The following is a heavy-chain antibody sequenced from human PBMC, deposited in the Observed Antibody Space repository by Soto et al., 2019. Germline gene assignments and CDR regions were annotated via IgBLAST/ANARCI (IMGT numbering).Heavy chain of an antibody. J-gene: IGHJ4*02. CDR1: GFTFSSYG. D-gene: IGHD2-8*01. CDR3: ARDQTGYCTNGVCFPPALDY. V-gene: IGHV3-33*01. Sequence: GGSLRLSCAASGFTFSSYGMHWVRQAPGKKLEWEAVIWYDGSNKYYADSVKGRFTISRDNSKNTLYLQMNSLRAEDTAVYYCARDQTGYCTNGVCFPPALDYWGQGTLVTVSS. CDR2: IWYDGSNK.